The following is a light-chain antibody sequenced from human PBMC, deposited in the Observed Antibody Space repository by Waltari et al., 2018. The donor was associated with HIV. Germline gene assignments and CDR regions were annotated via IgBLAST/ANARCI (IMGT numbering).Light chain of an antibody. V-gene: IGLV3-1*01. CDR3: QAWGTSTSGV. CDR2: QDN. CDR1: ELGDKY. Sequence: YEVTQPPSVAVSPGQTASITCSGYELGDKYTCWYQQRPGQSPLLIIYQDNKQPSGIPERFSASNSGHTATLTISGTLPMDEADYYCQAWGTSTSGVFGRGTKLTVL. J-gene: IGLJ2*01.